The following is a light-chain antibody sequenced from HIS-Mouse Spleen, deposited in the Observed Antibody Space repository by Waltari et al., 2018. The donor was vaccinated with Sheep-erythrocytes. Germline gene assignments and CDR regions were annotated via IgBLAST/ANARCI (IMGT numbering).Light chain of an antibody. CDR1: SSDVGSYNL. V-gene: IGLV2-14*02. Sequence: QSALTQPASVSGSPGQSITISCTGTSSDVGSYNLFSWYQQHPGKAPKLMIYAGSKRPSGVSTRFSGSNSGNTATLTISGTQAMDEADYYCQAWDSSIVVFGGGTKLTVL. J-gene: IGLJ2*01. CDR2: AGS. CDR3: QAWDSSIVV.